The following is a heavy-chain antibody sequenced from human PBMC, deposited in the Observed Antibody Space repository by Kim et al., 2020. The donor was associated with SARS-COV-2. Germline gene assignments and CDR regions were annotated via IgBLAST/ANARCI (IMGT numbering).Heavy chain of an antibody. Sequence: GESLKISCKGSGYSFTSYWISWVRQMPGKGLEWMGRIDPSDSYTNYSPSFQGHVTISADKSISTAYLQWSSLKASDTAMYYCARHPSSSWYWTRWFDPWGQGTLVTVSS. CDR2: IDPSDSYT. D-gene: IGHD6-13*01. CDR1: GYSFTSYW. CDR3: ARHPSSSWYWTRWFDP. J-gene: IGHJ5*02. V-gene: IGHV5-10-1*01.